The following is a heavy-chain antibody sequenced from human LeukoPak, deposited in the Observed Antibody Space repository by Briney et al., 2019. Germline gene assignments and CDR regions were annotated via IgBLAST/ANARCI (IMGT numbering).Heavy chain of an antibody. Sequence: ASVKVSCKASGYTFTNSYIHWVRQAPGQVLEWMGLINPDGGNTNYAQNFQGRVTLTRDTSTSTVYMELSSLRSEDAAVYYCARPRGTMIGYDAFDIWGQGTMVTVSS. CDR3: ARPRGTMIGYDAFDI. D-gene: IGHD3-22*01. V-gene: IGHV1-46*01. CDR2: INPDGGNT. CDR1: GYTFTNSY. J-gene: IGHJ3*02.